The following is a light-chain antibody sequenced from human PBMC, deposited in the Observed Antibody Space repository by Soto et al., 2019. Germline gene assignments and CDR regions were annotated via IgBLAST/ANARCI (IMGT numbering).Light chain of an antibody. Sequence: QSALTQPASVSGSPGQSITISCTGTSRDVGSYNLVSWYQQHPGNAPKLNIYEGTKRPSGVSYRFSGSKSGNTASLTISGLQEEDEGDYHCCSFAGSSTYVFGTGTKLTVL. CDR1: SRDVGSYNL. J-gene: IGLJ1*01. CDR2: EGT. V-gene: IGLV2-23*01. CDR3: CSFAGSSTYV.